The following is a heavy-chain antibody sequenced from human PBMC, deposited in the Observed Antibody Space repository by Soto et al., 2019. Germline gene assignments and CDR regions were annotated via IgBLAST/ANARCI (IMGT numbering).Heavy chain of an antibody. D-gene: IGHD6-13*01. CDR3: ARQLSGSWYNWFDP. CDR2: MHSDVTT. V-gene: IGHV3-53*01. CDR1: GFSVTANS. J-gene: IGHJ5*02. Sequence: PVGSVRLSCAASGFSVTANSMSWVRQAPGKGLEWVSVMHSDVTTYYADSVKGRFIISRDNSKNTLYLQMSNLRGEDTARYFCARQLSGSWYNWFDPWGQGTLVTVSS.